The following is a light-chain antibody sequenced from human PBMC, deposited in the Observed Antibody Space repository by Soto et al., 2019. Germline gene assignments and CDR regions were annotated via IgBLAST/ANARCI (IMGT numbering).Light chain of an antibody. CDR3: QQYGSSPT. CDR1: QSVSSSY. V-gene: IGKV3-20*01. J-gene: IGKJ1*01. CDR2: GAS. Sequence: EIVLTQSPGTLSLSPGERATLSCRASQSVSSSYLAWYQQKPGQAPRLLIYGASCRATGIPDRFSGSGSGTDVTLTISRLEPEDFAVYYCQQYGSSPTFGQGTKLEIK.